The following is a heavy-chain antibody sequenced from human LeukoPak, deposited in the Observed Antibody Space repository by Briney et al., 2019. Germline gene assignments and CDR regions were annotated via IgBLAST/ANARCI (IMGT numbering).Heavy chain of an antibody. CDR2: ISAYNGNT. CDR3: ARELGYGDYVGWFDP. J-gene: IGHJ5*02. Sequence: ASVKVSCKASGYTFTGYGISWVRQAPGQGLEWMGWISAYNGNTNYAQKLQGRVTMTTDTSTSTAYMELRSLRSDDTAVYYCARELGYGDYVGWFDPWGQGTLVTVSS. CDR1: GYTFTGYG. D-gene: IGHD4-17*01. V-gene: IGHV1-18*01.